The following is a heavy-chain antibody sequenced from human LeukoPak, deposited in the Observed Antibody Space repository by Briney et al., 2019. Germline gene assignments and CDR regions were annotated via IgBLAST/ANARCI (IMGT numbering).Heavy chain of an antibody. J-gene: IGHJ4*02. D-gene: IGHD3-10*01. Sequence: ASVKVSCKASGYTFTSYYMHWVRQAPGQGLEWMGIINPSGGSTSYAQKFQGRVTMTRDTSTSTVYMELSSLRSEDTAVYYCARDLADYGSGSYYPLDYWGQGTLVTVSS. V-gene: IGHV1-46*01. CDR3: ARDLADYGSGSYYPLDY. CDR1: GYTFTSYY. CDR2: INPSGGST.